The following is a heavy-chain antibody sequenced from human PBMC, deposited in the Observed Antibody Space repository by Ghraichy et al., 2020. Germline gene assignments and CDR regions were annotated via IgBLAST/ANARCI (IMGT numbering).Heavy chain of an antibody. D-gene: IGHD5-12*01. CDR2: IYYSGST. CDR3: ARRRGYSGSKDY. Sequence: SETLSLTCTVSSGSISSDYWTWIRQPPGKGLEWIGYIYYSGSTNYNPSLKSRVTISVDTSKNQFSLKLSSVTAADTAVYYCARRRGYSGSKDYGGQGTLVTVSS. J-gene: IGHJ4*02. V-gene: IGHV4-59*01. CDR1: SGSISSDY.